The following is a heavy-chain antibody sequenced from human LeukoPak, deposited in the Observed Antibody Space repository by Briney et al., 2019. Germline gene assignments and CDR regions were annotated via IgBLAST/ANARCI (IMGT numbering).Heavy chain of an antibody. J-gene: IGHJ5*02. Sequence: KPSETLSLTCTVSGGSISSGGYYWSWIRQHPGKGLEWIGYIYYSGSTYYNPSLKSRVTISVDTSKNQFSLKLSSVTAADTAVYYCATTMVRGVIMPWGQGTLVTVSS. D-gene: IGHD3-10*01. CDR3: ATTMVRGVIMP. CDR2: IYYSGST. CDR1: GGSISSGGYY. V-gene: IGHV4-31*03.